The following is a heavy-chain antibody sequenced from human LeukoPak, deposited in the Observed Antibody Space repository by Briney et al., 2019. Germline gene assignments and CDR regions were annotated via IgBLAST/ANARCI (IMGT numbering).Heavy chain of an antibody. CDR1: GGSISGSSYY. J-gene: IGHJ4*02. CDR2: IYYSGST. V-gene: IGHV4-39*07. CDR3: ARISGDYGDKYYFDY. D-gene: IGHD4-17*01. Sequence: PSETLSLTCTVSGGSISGSSYYWGWIRQPPGTGLEWIGSIYYSGSTNYNPSLKSRVTISVDTSKNQFSLKLSSVTAADTAVYYCARISGDYGDKYYFDYWGQGTLVTVSS.